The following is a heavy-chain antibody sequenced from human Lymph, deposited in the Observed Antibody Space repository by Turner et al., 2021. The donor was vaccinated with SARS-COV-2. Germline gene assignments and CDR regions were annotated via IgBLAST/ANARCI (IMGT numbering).Heavy chain of an antibody. D-gene: IGHD6-19*01. CDR3: ARDRAGSSGWYDSYFDY. V-gene: IGHV3-33*01. CDR1: GFTFSSYG. CDR2: IWFDGSNK. J-gene: IGHJ4*02. Sequence: QVQLVESGGGVVQPGRSLILSCAASGFTFSSYGMPWVRQAPGKGLEWVAFIWFDGSNKYYADSVKGRFTISRDNSKNTLYLQMNSLRAEDTAVYYCARDRAGSSGWYDSYFDYWGQGTLVTVSS.